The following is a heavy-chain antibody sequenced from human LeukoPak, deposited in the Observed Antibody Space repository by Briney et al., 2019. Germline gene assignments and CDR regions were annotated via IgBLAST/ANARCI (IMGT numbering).Heavy chain of an antibody. CDR3: AKEEYDILTGYPTFDY. V-gene: IGHV3-30*18. CDR1: GFTFSSYG. Sequence: GRSLRLSCAASGFTFSSYGTHWVRQAPGKGLEWVAVISYDGSNKYYADSVKGRFTISRDNSKNTLYLQMNSLRAEDTAVYYCAKEEYDILTGYPTFDYWGQGTLVTVSS. CDR2: ISYDGSNK. J-gene: IGHJ4*02. D-gene: IGHD3-9*01.